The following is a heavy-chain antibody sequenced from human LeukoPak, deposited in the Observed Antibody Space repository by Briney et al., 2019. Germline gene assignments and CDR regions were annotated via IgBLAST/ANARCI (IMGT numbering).Heavy chain of an antibody. CDR3: ARFPGYSSGWPSFDI. CDR2: ISAYNGNT. D-gene: IGHD6-19*01. Sequence: ASVKVSCKASGYTFTSYDINWVRQAPGQGLEWMGWISAYNGNTNYAQKLQGRVTMTTDTSTSTAYMELRSLRSDDTAVYYRARFPGYSSGWPSFDIWGQGTMVTVSS. J-gene: IGHJ3*02. V-gene: IGHV1-18*01. CDR1: GYTFTSYD.